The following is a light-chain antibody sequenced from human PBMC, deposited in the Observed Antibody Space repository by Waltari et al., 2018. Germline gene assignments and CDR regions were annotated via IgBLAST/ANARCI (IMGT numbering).Light chain of an antibody. CDR1: ANIENW. Sequence: DIQMTQSPSTLPASVGARVTITCRVSANIENWLAWYQQRPGEAPNLLIFYASTLEKGVPSRFSGSGSGTEFTLTISSLQPDDFATYYCQHYSASSFTFGGGTKLEIK. J-gene: IGKJ4*01. CDR3: QHYSASSFT. V-gene: IGKV1-5*01. CDR2: YAS.